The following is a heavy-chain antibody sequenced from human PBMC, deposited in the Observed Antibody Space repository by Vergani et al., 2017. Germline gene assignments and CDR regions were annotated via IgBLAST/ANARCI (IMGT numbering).Heavy chain of an antibody. D-gene: IGHD3-10*01. Sequence: QVQLQQWGAGLLKPSETLSLTCAVYGGSFSGYYWSWIRQPPGKGLEWIGEINHSGSTNYNPSLKSRVTISVDTSKNQFSLKLSSVTAADTAVYYCARAVPKRQYYGSGSYSPRFDDWGQGTLVTVSS. CDR3: ARAVPKRQYYGSGSYSPRFDD. CDR1: GGSFSGYY. J-gene: IGHJ4*02. V-gene: IGHV4-34*01. CDR2: INHSGST.